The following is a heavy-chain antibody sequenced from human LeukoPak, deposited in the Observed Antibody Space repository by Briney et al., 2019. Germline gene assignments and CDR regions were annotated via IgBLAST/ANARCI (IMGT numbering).Heavy chain of an antibody. CDR2: IYTSGST. Sequence: SETLSLTCTVSVGSISSYYWSWIRQPAGKGLEWIGRIYTSGSTNYNPSLKSRVTMSVDTSKNQFSLKLSSVTAADTAVYYCATGSYLSPFDYWGQGTLVTVSS. CDR1: VGSISSYY. D-gene: IGHD3-10*01. CDR3: ATGSYLSPFDY. V-gene: IGHV4-4*07. J-gene: IGHJ4*02.